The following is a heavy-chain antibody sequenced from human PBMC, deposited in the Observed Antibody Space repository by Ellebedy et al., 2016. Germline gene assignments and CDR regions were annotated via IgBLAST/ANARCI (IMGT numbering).Heavy chain of an antibody. Sequence: SETLSLXXSVSGGSISNSNYYWGWVRQPPGKGLEWIASVFYSGSTFYNPSLRSRVTMSADTSKNQFSLNLSSVTAADTAEYHCARHVKVLCGTPHYYFDLWGPGTLVTVSS. CDR3: ARHVKVLCGTPHYYFDL. J-gene: IGHJ2*01. V-gene: IGHV4-39*01. CDR1: GGSISNSNYY. CDR2: VFYSGST. D-gene: IGHD1-26*01.